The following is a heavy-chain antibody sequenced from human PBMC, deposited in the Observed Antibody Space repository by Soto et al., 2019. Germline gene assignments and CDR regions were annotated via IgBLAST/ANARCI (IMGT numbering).Heavy chain of an antibody. CDR2: IYYSGST. CDR3: ARDGGGGFGEPYYGMDV. Sequence: SETLSLTCTVSGGSISSGGYYWSLIRQHPGKGLEWIGYIYYSGSTYYNPSLKSRVTISVDTSKNQFSLKLSSVTAADTAVYYCARDGGGGFGEPYYGMDVWGQGTTVTVSS. CDR1: GGSISSGGYY. D-gene: IGHD3-10*01. J-gene: IGHJ6*02. V-gene: IGHV4-31*03.